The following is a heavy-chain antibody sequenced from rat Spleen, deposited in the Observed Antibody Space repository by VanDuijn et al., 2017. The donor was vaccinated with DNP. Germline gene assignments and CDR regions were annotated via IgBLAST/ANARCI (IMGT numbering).Heavy chain of an antibody. D-gene: IGHD4-3*01. CDR1: GFSFSDYY. Sequence: EVQLVESGGDLVQPGGSLKVSCAASGFSFSDYYVAWVRLAPTKGLEWVAYIRYDGGSTFYGDSVKGRFTISRDNAKSTLYLQMNSLRSEDMATYYCVRWNSGHFDYWGQGVMVTVSS. J-gene: IGHJ2*01. CDR2: IRYDGGST. CDR3: VRWNSGHFDY. V-gene: IGHV5-22*01.